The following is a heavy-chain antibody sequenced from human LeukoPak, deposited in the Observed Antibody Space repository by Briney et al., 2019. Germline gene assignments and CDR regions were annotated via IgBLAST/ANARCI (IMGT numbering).Heavy chain of an antibody. J-gene: IGHJ6*03. CDR3: ARVETSAWSTSYYYYFHMDV. CDR2: IYHSGST. V-gene: IGHV4-34*01. D-gene: IGHD6-19*01. Sequence: SETLSLTCAVYGGSFSGYYWSWIRQPPGKGLEWIGEIYHSGSTNYNPSLKSRVTISVDKSKNQFSLKLSSVTAADTAMYYCARVETSAWSTSYYYYFHMDVWGKGTTVTISS. CDR1: GGSFSGYY.